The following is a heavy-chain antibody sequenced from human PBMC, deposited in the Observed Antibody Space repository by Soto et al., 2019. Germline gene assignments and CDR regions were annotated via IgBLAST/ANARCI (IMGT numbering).Heavy chain of an antibody. CDR1: GGTFSSYA. D-gene: IGHD3-3*01. J-gene: IGHJ6*02. V-gene: IGHV1-69*13. Sequence: ASVKVSCKASGGTFSSYAISWVRQAPGQGLEWMGGINPIFGTANYAQKFQGRVTITADESTSTAYMELSSLRSEDTAVYYCARDGGTIFGVVGSHYYYYGMDVWGQGTTVTVSS. CDR3: ARDGGTIFGVVGSHYYYYGMDV. CDR2: INPIFGTA.